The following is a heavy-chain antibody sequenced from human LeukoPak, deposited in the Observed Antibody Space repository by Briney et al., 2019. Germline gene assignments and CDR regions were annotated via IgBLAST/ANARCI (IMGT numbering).Heavy chain of an antibody. J-gene: IGHJ4*02. V-gene: IGHV4-4*02. CDR2: ISLTGLT. CDR3: SRESGAFSPFGY. Sequence: SGTLSLTCGVSGGSISNTNWWSWVRPPPGQGLEWIGEISLTGLTHYNPSLESRVTVSLDKSKNQLSLNLTSVTAADTAVYFCSRESGAFSPFGYWGQGTLVTVLS. D-gene: IGHD1-26*01. CDR1: GGSISNTNW.